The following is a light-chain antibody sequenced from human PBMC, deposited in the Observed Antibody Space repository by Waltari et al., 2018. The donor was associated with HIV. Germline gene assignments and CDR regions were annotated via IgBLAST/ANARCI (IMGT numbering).Light chain of an antibody. J-gene: IGLJ1*01. CDR2: EVS. Sequence: QSALTQPASVSGSPGQSITISCTGTSSDLGSYDLVSWYQQHPGKAPKVMIYEVSKRPSGVSNRFSGSKSGNTAYLIISGLQAEDEADYYCCSYAGTYTYVFGSGTTVTVL. V-gene: IGLV2-23*02. CDR3: CSYAGTYTYV. CDR1: SSDLGSYDL.